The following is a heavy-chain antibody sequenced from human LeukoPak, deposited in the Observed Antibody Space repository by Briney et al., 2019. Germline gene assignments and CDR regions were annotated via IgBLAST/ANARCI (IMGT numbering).Heavy chain of an antibody. CDR1: GFTFGSYV. V-gene: IGHV3-23*01. Sequence: GGSLILSCAASGFTFGSYVMGWVRQAPGKGLEWVSAITQSGSATYYADSVKGRFTISRDNSKNTLYLQMNSLRAEDTAVYYCAKAGYGSANYYSRDRANWFDPWGQGTLVTVSS. CDR3: AKAGYGSANYYSRDRANWFDP. CDR2: ITQSGSAT. J-gene: IGHJ5*02. D-gene: IGHD3-10*01.